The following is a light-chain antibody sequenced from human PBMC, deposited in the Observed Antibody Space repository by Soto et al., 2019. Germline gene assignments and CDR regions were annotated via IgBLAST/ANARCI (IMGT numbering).Light chain of an antibody. J-gene: IGKJ2*01. CDR2: GAS. CDR3: QQYNNWPPMYT. V-gene: IGKV3-15*01. Sequence: EIVLTQSPATLSVSPGDRATLSCRATQSVSRNLAWYQQKPGQAPRLLIYGASTRVAGVPDRISGSGSGTEFTLTISNLQSEDFAIYYCQQYNNWPPMYTFGQGTKVDIK. CDR1: QSVSRN.